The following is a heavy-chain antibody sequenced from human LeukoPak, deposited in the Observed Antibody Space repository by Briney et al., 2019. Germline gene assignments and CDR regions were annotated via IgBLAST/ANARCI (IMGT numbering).Heavy chain of an antibody. CDR2: INPNSGGT. V-gene: IGHV1-2*02. CDR3: ARGLTFGGVIHNY. D-gene: IGHD3-16*02. CDR1: GYTFTNYG. Sequence: ASVKVSCKASGYTFTNYGISWVRQAPGQGLEWMGWINPNSGGTNYAQKFQGRVTMTRDTSISTAYMELSRLRSDDTAVYYCARGLTFGGVIHNYWGQGTLVTVSS. J-gene: IGHJ4*02.